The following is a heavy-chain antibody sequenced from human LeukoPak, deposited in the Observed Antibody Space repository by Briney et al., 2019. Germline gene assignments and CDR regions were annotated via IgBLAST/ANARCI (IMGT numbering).Heavy chain of an antibody. V-gene: IGHV5-51*01. D-gene: IGHD3-10*01. Sequence: GESLKISCQGSGYSFTNYWIGWVRQMPGKGLEWMGLIYPGDSYTRYSPSFQGQVTISADKSISTAYLQWSSLKASDTAMYYCARFYGVVRGVIHPFDYWGQGTLVTVSS. CDR1: GYSFTNYW. J-gene: IGHJ4*02. CDR2: IYPGDSYT. CDR3: ARFYGVVRGVIHPFDY.